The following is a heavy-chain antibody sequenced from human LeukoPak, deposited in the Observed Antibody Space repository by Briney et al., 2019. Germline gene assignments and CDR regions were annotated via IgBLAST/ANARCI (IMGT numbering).Heavy chain of an antibody. CDR3: CGSGWFAGPFGY. CDR2: IYYSGST. D-gene: IGHD6-19*01. CDR1: GGSISSSSYY. V-gene: IGHV4-39*07. J-gene: IGHJ4*02. Sequence: KASQTLSLTCTVSGGSISSSSYYWGWIRQPPGKGLEWIGSIYYSGSTYYNPSLNSRVTISVDTSKNQFSLKLTSVTAADTAVYYCCGSGWFAGPFGYWGQGALVTVSS.